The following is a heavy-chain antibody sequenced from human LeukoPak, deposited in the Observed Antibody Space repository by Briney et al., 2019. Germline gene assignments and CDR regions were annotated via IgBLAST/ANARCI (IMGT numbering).Heavy chain of an antibody. D-gene: IGHD1-1*01. V-gene: IGHV3-7*01. CDR1: GSTFSDFW. CDR2: TNEAGGDK. Sequence: GGSLRLSCAASGSTFSDFWMSWVRQAPGKGLECVASTNEAGGDKYYVDSVKGRFTISRDNSKNSLSLQMNSLTAEDTAIYYCAIATTGRGAFGSWGQGTLVPVSS. CDR3: AIATTGRGAFGS. J-gene: IGHJ4*02.